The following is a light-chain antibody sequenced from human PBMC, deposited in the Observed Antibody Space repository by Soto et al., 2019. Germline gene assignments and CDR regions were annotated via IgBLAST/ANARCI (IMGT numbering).Light chain of an antibody. J-gene: IGLJ2*01. V-gene: IGLV2-11*01. CDR3: FSYAGYYTLL. CDR1: SSDVGTYNY. Sequence: QSALTQPRSVSGSPGQSVTISCTGTSSDVGTYNYVSWYQQHPGKAPKLMIFDVYKRPSGVPDRFSGSKSGDTASLTIFGLQADDEADYYCFSYAGYYTLLFGGGTKLTVL. CDR2: DVY.